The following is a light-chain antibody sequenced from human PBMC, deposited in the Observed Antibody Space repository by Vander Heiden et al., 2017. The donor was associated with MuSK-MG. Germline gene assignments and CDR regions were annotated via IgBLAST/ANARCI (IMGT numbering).Light chain of an antibody. V-gene: IGKV1-27*01. CDR1: QGISNY. CDR3: QVGT. J-gene: IGKJ1*01. Sequence: DIQMTQSPSSLSASVGDRVTITCRASQGISNYLAWYQQKPGKVPKLLIYAASTLQSGVQDRFSGSGSGTDCTLPSSRLQPEDAATEYCQVGTFGQGTKVEIK. CDR2: AAS.